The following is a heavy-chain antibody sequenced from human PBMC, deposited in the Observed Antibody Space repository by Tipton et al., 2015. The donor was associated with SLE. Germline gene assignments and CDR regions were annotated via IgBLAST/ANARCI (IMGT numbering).Heavy chain of an antibody. CDR3: AKDIIVGATGGFDY. V-gene: IGHV3-9*01. CDR1: GFTFDDYA. D-gene: IGHD1-26*01. CDR2: ISWNSGSI. J-gene: IGHJ4*02. Sequence: SLRLSCAASGFTFDDYAMHCVRQAPGKGLEWVSGISWNSGSIGYADSVKGRFTISRDDAKNSLYLQMNSLRAEDTALYYCAKDIIVGATGGFDYWGQGTLVTVSS.